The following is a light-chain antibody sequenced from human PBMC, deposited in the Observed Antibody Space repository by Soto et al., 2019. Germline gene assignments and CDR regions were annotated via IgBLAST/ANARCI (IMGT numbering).Light chain of an antibody. V-gene: IGKV3D-11*01. CDR3: QQRRNWQIT. CDR2: DAS. CDR1: QGVSSY. Sequence: EIVLTQSPATLSLSPGERATLSCRASQGVSSYLAWYQQKPGQAPRLLIYDASNRATGIPVRFSGSGPGTDFTLTISSLEPEDFAVYYCQQRRNWQITFGQGTRLEIK. J-gene: IGKJ5*01.